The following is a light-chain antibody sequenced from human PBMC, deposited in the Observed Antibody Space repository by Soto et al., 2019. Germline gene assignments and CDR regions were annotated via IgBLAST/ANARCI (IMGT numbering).Light chain of an antibody. J-gene: IGKJ4*01. Sequence: DIVMTQSPDSLAVSLGERATINCKSSQSILYSSNNENYLAWYQQKPGQPPNLLIYWASTRESGVPVRFSGSGSGTDFTLTISSLQAEDVAVYYCQQYYSSPNTFGGGTKVEIK. CDR2: WAS. CDR3: QQYYSSPNT. V-gene: IGKV4-1*01. CDR1: QSILYSSNNENY.